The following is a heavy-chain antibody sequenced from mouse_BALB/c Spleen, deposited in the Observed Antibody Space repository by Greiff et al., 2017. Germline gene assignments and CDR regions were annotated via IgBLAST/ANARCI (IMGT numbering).Heavy chain of an antibody. V-gene: IGHV3-2*02. CDR1: GYSITSDYA. CDR3: ATVGYYGSSYAMDY. D-gene: IGHD1-1*01. CDR2: ISYSGST. J-gene: IGHJ4*01. Sequence: EVKVEESGPGLVKPSQSLSLTCTVTGYSITSDYAWNWIRQFPGNKLEWMGYISYSGSTSYNPSLKSRISITRDTSKNQFFLQLNSVTTEDTATYYCATVGYYGSSYAMDYWGQGTSVTVSS.